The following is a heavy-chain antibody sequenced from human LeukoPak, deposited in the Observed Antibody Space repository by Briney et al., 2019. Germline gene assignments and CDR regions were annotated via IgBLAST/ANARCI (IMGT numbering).Heavy chain of an antibody. CDR3: VKDMGWRTWGPTNWFDP. V-gene: IGHV3-9*01. J-gene: IGHJ5*02. CDR2: ISWNGISI. CDR1: GFTFGDYA. Sequence: GGSLRLSCAASGFTFGDYAMHWVRQTPGKGLEWVSGISWNGISIGYADSVKGRFTISRDNAKKSLYLQMNNLRAEDTALYYCVKDMGWRTWGPTNWFDPWGQGTLVTVSS. D-gene: IGHD3-16*01.